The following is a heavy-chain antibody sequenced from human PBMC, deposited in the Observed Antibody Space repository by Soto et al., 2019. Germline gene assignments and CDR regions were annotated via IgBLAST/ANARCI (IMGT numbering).Heavy chain of an antibody. CDR3: VSCPTTVTTCRSYYYYYMDV. D-gene: IGHD4-17*01. Sequence: SVKVSCKASGGTFSSYAISWVRQAPGQGLEWMGGIIPIFGTANYAQKFQGRVKITEDTSTDTVYMELSSLISEDTAVYYFVSCPTTVTTCRSYYYYYMDVWGKGTTVTVSS. CDR2: IIPIFGTA. CDR1: GGTFSSYA. J-gene: IGHJ6*03. V-gene: IGHV1-69*06.